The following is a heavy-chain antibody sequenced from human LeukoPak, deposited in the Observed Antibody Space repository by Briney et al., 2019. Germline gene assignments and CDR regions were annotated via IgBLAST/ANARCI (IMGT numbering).Heavy chain of an antibody. V-gene: IGHV5-51*01. CDR2: IYPGDSDT. CDR3: ARHLGNYYDSSGYDY. Sequence: GESLKISCKGSGYSFTSYWIGWVRQMPGKGLEWMGIIYPGDSDTRYSSSFQGQVTISADKSISTAYLQWSSLKASDTAMYYCARHLGNYYDSSGYDYWGQGTLVTVSS. D-gene: IGHD3-22*01. J-gene: IGHJ4*02. CDR1: GYSFTSYW.